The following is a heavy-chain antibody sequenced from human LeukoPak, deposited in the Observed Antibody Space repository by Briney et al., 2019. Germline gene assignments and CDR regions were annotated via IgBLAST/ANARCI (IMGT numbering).Heavy chain of an antibody. V-gene: IGHV1-24*01. J-gene: IGHJ6*02. CDR1: GYTLTELS. Sequence: ASVKVSCKVSGYTLTELSMHWVRQAPGKGLEWMGGFDPEDGETIYAQKFQGRVTMTEDTSTDTAYMELSNLRSEDTAVYYCATPMTTPYYYYYGMDVWGQGTTVTVSS. D-gene: IGHD4-17*01. CDR3: ATPMTTPYYYYYGMDV. CDR2: FDPEDGET.